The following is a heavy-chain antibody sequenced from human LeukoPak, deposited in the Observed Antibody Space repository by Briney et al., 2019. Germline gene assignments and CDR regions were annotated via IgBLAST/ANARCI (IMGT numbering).Heavy chain of an antibody. V-gene: IGHV1-2*02. CDR3: ARGGQYVLHYDSSGYPPRGH. D-gene: IGHD3-22*01. CDR2: INPNSGGT. CDR1: GYTFTSYD. J-gene: IGHJ4*02. Sequence: ASVKVSCKASGYTFTSYDMHWVRQAPGQGLEWMGWINPNSGGTNYAQKFQGRVTMTRDTSISTAYMELSRLRSDDTAVYYCARGGQYVLHYDSSGYPPRGHWGQGTLVTVSS.